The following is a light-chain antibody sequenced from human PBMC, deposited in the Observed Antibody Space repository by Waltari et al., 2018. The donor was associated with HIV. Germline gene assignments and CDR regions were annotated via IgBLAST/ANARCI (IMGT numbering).Light chain of an antibody. V-gene: IGKV1-5*03. CDR1: ACISRW. J-gene: IGKJ1*01. CDR2: KAS. CDR3: QQYNSYSVT. Sequence: DIQVTQSPSTLSASVGDRVTITCRASACISRWLAWDQQKPGKAPKLLFYKASSLESGVPSRFSGSGSGTEFTLTISSLQPDDFATYYCQQYNSYSVTFGQGTKVEIK.